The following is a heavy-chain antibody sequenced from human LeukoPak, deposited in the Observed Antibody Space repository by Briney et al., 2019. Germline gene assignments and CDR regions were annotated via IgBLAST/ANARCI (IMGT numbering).Heavy chain of an antibody. Sequence: GRSLRLSCAASGFTFSSYAMHWVRQAPGKGLEWVAVISYDGSNKYYADSVKGRFTISRDNSKNTLYLQMNSLRAEDTAVYYCARDRITFGGVIVYWGQGTLVTVSS. J-gene: IGHJ4*02. CDR2: ISYDGSNK. CDR3: ARDRITFGGVIVY. CDR1: GFTFSSYA. V-gene: IGHV3-30-3*01. D-gene: IGHD3-16*02.